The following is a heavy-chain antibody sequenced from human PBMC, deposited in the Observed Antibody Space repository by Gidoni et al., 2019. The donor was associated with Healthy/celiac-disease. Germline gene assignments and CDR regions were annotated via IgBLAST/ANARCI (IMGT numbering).Heavy chain of an antibody. D-gene: IGHD3-3*01. CDR2: ISGSGGST. J-gene: IGHJ4*02. V-gene: IGHV3-23*01. CDR3: AKVPAPGVESGY. CDR1: GLTFSSYA. Sequence: VQLLESGGGLVQPGGSLRLSFAPSGLTFSSYAMSWVRQAPGKGLEWVSAISGSGGSTYYADSVKGRFTISRDNSKNTLYLQMNSLRAEDTAVYYCAKVPAPGVESGYWGQGTLVTVSS.